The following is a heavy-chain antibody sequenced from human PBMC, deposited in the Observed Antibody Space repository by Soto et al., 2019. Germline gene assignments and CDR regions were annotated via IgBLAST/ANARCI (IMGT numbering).Heavy chain of an antibody. CDR2: IYPGDSDT. J-gene: IGHJ6*02. D-gene: IGHD3-10*01. Sequence: PXESLKVSCQCSGNSFTSYWIGWVRQMPGKGLEWMGIIYPGDSDTRYSPSFQGQVTISADKSISTAYLQWSSLKASDTAMYYCARVSSVGTGNLSYYYYYGMDVWGQGTTVTVTS. CDR3: ARVSSVGTGNLSYYYYYGMDV. CDR1: GNSFTSYW. V-gene: IGHV5-51*01.